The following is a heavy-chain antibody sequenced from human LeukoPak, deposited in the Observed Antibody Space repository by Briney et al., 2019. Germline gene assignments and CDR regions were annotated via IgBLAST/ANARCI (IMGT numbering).Heavy chain of an antibody. CDR1: GGSISSGGYS. Sequence: TLSLTCAVSGGSISSGGYSWSWIRQPPGKGLEWIGYIYHSGSTYYNPSLKSRVTISVDRSKNQFSLKLSSVTAVDTAVYYCARGLGSGYSPGYYYYGMDVWGQGTTVTVSS. D-gene: IGHD3-22*01. J-gene: IGHJ6*02. V-gene: IGHV4-30-2*01. CDR3: ARGLGSGYSPGYYYYGMDV. CDR2: IYHSGST.